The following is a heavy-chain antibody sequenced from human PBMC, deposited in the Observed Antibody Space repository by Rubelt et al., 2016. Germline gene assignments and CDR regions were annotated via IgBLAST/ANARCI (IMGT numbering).Heavy chain of an antibody. V-gene: IGHV1-18*01. Sequence: QVQLVQSGAEVKKPGASVKVSCKASGYTFTSYGISWVRQAPGQGLEWMGWISAYNGNTNYAQKRQGMVTMTTDTSTRTAYMELRSLRSDDTAVYYCARDVGGNSVLYYFDYWGQGTLVTVSS. CDR2: ISAYNGNT. CDR3: ARDVGGNSVLYYFDY. J-gene: IGHJ4*02. CDR1: GYTFTSYG. D-gene: IGHD4-23*01.